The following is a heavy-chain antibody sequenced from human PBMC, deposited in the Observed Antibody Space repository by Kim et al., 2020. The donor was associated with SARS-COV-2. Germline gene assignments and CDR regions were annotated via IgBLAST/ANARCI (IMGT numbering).Heavy chain of an antibody. D-gene: IGHD6-19*01. CDR3: AKEGYSSGRAGTFYI. CDR2: ISQNGNVK. V-gene: IGHV3-30*18. J-gene: IGHJ2*01. Sequence: GGSLRLSCVASGIDFMDSIIHWVRQTPGKGLKWVAVISQNGNVKNYSDSVKDRFTISRDNSKNTVYLEMNRLTTDDTDLYYCAKEGYSSGRAGTFYIWGR. CDR1: GIDFMDSI.